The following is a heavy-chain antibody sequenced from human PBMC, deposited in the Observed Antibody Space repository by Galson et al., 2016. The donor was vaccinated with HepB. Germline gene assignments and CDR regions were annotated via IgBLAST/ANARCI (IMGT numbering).Heavy chain of an antibody. Sequence: SVKVSCKASGGTFSSFAINWVRQARGQGLEWMGGFIPIFATTNYAQKFQGRVTITADESTSTAYMELSSLKSEDTAEYYWASPSRGFKSDNYYYDPPSGFDGWGQGTMVIVSS. V-gene: IGHV1-69*13. J-gene: IGHJ3*01. CDR2: FIPIFATT. CDR3: ASPSRGFKSDNYYYDPPSGFDG. CDR1: GGTFSSFA. D-gene: IGHD3-22*01.